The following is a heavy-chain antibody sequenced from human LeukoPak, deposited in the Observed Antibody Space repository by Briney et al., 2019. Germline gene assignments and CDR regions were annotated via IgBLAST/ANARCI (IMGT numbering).Heavy chain of an antibody. Sequence: GGSLRLSCAASGFTFSSYGMHWVRQAPGKGLEWVAVIWYDGSNKYYADSVKGRFTISRDNSKNTLYLQMNSLRAEDTAVYYCAKGRNVYSYYDYWGQGTLVTVSS. CDR2: IWYDGSNK. V-gene: IGHV3-33*06. CDR3: AKGRNVYSYYDY. J-gene: IGHJ4*02. CDR1: GFTFSSYG. D-gene: IGHD5-18*01.